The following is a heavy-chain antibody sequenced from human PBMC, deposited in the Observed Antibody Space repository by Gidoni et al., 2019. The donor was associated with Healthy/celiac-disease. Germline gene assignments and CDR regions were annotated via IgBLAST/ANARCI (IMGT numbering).Heavy chain of an antibody. CDR2: ISGSGGST. D-gene: IGHD2-2*01. V-gene: IGHV3-23*01. CDR1: GFTCSSQA. J-gene: IGHJ3*02. Sequence: ELQLLESGGGLVQPGGSLRRSCAASGFTCSSQAMSWGRQAPGKGLEWLSAISGSGGSTYYADSVKGRFTISRDNSTNTLYLQMNSLRAEDTAVYYCAKVSGYCSSTSCYHAFDIWGQGTMVTVSS. CDR3: AKVSGYCSSTSCYHAFDI.